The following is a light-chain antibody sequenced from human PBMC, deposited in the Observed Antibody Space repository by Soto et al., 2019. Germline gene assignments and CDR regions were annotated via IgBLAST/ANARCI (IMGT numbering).Light chain of an antibody. Sequence: QSVLTQPASVSGSPGQSTTISCTGTSSDIGGYNYVSWYQQLPGEAPKLIIYDVSDRPSGVSTRFSGSKSGNTASLTISGLQAEDEGDYYCSSFTSRHTYVFGTGPSSPS. CDR3: SSFTSRHTYV. J-gene: IGLJ1*01. CDR2: DVS. CDR1: SSDIGGYNY. V-gene: IGLV2-14*01.